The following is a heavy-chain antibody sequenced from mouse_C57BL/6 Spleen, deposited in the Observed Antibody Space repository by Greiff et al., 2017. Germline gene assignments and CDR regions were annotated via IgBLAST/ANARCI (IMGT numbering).Heavy chain of an antibody. CDR2: LYPSDSET. D-gene: IGHD1-1*01. J-gene: IGHJ2*01. V-gene: IGHV1-61*01. Sequence: VQLQQPGAELVRPGSSVKLSCKASGYTFNSYWLDWVKQRPGQGLEWIGNLYPSDSETPYNQKFKDKATLTVDTSSSTAYMQLSSLTSEGSAVYYWARWYYGSRGYWGQGTTRTVSS. CDR3: ARWYYGSRGY. CDR1: GYTFNSYW.